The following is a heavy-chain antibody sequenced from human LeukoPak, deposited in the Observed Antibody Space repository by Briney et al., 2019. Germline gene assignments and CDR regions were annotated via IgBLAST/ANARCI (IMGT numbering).Heavy chain of an antibody. CDR3: AGDSSSSALYYYYYYMDV. D-gene: IGHD6-6*01. J-gene: IGHJ6*03. V-gene: IGHV4-4*07. CDR1: GGSISSYY. CDR2: IYTSGST. Sequence: SETLSLTCTVSGGSISSYYWSWIRQPAGKGLEWIGRIYTSGSTNYNPSLKSRVTISVDTSKNQFSLKLSSVTAADTAVYYCAGDSSSSALYYYYYYMDVWGKGTTVTV.